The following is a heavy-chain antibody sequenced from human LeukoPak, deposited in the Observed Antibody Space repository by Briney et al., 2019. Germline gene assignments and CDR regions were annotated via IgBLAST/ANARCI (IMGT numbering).Heavy chain of an antibody. CDR1: GYTFTSYG. D-gene: IGHD3-22*01. Sequence: GASVKVSCKASGYTFTSYGISWVRQAPGQGLEWMGWISAYNGNTNYAQKLQGRVTMTKDRSTSTAYMELRSLRSDDTAVYYCARGSLYYYDSSGYPLPSDAFDIWGQGTMVTVSS. V-gene: IGHV1-18*01. CDR2: ISAYNGNT. CDR3: ARGSLYYYDSSGYPLPSDAFDI. J-gene: IGHJ3*02.